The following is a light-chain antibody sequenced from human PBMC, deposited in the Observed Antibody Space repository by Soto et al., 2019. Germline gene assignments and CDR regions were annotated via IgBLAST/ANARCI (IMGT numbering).Light chain of an antibody. J-gene: IGKJ3*01. CDR1: QNIARW. V-gene: IGKV1-5*01. Sequence: DIQMTQSPSTLSASVGDRVTITCRASQNIARWLDWYQQKPGKAPKLLIYDASSLPSGVTSRFSGTGSGTEFTLTISSLQPADFASCYCQQFNESAPTFGPATKLDI. CDR2: DAS. CDR3: QQFNESAPT.